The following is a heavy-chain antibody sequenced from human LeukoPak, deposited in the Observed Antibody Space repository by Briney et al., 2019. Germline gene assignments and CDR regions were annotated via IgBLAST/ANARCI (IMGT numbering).Heavy chain of an antibody. Sequence: PSETLSLTCAVYGGSFSGYYWSWIRQPPGKGLEWIGEINHSGSTNYNPSLKSRVTISVDTSKNQFSLKLSSVTAADTAVYYCASRIAASPLDYWGQGTLVTVSS. J-gene: IGHJ4*02. CDR1: GGSFSGYY. CDR2: INHSGST. D-gene: IGHD6-6*01. V-gene: IGHV4-34*01. CDR3: ASRIAASPLDY.